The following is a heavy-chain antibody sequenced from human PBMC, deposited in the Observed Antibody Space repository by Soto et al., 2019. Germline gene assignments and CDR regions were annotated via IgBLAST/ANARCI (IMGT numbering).Heavy chain of an antibody. Sequence: QVQLQESGPGLVKPSETLSLTCTVSGGSISSYYWSWIRQPPGKGLEWIGYIYYSGSTNYNPSLKSRLTISVDTSKNPFSLKLSSVTAADTAVYYCARHAPYSSSWYGLDYWGQGTLVTVSS. CDR1: GGSISSYY. D-gene: IGHD6-13*01. J-gene: IGHJ4*02. CDR3: ARHAPYSSSWYGLDY. CDR2: IYYSGST. V-gene: IGHV4-59*08.